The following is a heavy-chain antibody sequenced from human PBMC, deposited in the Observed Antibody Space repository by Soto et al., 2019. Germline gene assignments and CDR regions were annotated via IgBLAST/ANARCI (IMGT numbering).Heavy chain of an antibody. J-gene: IGHJ6*02. CDR2: IYYSVST. CDR3: ARGGVGYGMDV. CDR1: GGSISSYY. Sequence: SETLSLTCTVSGGSISSYYWSWIRQPPGKGLEWIGYIYYSVSTNYNPSLKGRVTISVDTSKNQFSLKLSSVTAADTAVYYCARGGVGYGMDVWGQGTTVTVSS. V-gene: IGHV4-59*01. D-gene: IGHD3-10*01.